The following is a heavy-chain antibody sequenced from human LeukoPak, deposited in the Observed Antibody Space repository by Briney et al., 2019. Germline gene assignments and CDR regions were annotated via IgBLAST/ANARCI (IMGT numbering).Heavy chain of an antibody. Sequence: ASVKVSCKASGYTFTSYDINWVRQATGQGLEWMGWMNPNSGNTGYAQKFQGRVTITRNTSISTAYMELSSLRSEDTAVHYCAREGTTGGDLDYWGQGTLVTVSS. CDR2: MNPNSGNT. V-gene: IGHV1-8*03. D-gene: IGHD1-1*01. J-gene: IGHJ4*02. CDR3: AREGTTGGDLDY. CDR1: GYTFTSYD.